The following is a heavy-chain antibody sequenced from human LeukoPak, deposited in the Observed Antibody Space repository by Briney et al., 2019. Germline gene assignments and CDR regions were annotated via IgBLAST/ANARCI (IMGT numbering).Heavy chain of an antibody. Sequence: GGSLRPSWAAPESTLGNPGMTWFRRLPGKGLDWVGRIKTKIDGGTTDYAAPVKGRLTISRDDSKNTLYLQMNSLKTEDTAVYYCTTWGPKDLDYWGQGTLVTVSS. D-gene: IGHD3-16*01. CDR1: ESTLGNPG. V-gene: IGHV3-15*01. J-gene: IGHJ4*02. CDR2: IKTKIDGGTT. CDR3: TTWGPKDLDY.